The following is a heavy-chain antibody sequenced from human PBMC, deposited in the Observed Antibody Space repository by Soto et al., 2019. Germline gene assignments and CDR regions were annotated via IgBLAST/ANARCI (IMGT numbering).Heavy chain of an antibody. CDR1: GFTFSSYW. Sequence: EVQLVESGGGLVQPGESLRLSCAASGFTFSSYWMHWVRQAPGKGLVWVSRITSDGSSTSYAGSVKGRFTISRDNAKNTLYRQRKSLRAEDTAVYYGVRTSLVVAAATREDYWGQGTLVPVSS. V-gene: IGHV3-74*01. J-gene: IGHJ4*02. CDR2: ITSDGSST. D-gene: IGHD2-15*01. CDR3: VRTSLVVAAATREDY.